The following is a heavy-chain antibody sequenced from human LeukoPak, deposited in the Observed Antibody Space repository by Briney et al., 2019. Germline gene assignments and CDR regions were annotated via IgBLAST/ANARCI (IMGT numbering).Heavy chain of an antibody. CDR1: GFTFDDYG. CDR2: INWNGGST. CDR3: ARAMIVVAKRNDAFDI. V-gene: IGHV3-20*04. Sequence: PGGSLRLSCAASGFTFDDYGMSWVRQAPGKGLEWVAGINWNGGSTGHADSVKGRFTISRDNAKNSLYLQMNSLRAEDTALYYCARAMIVVAKRNDAFDIWGQGTMVTVSS. D-gene: IGHD3-22*01. J-gene: IGHJ3*02.